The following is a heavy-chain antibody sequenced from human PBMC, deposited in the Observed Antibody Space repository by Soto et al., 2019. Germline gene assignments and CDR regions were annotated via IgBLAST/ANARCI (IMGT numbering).Heavy chain of an antibody. J-gene: IGHJ3*02. CDR3: AREYSSTLGAFDI. CDR2: IYYSGST. V-gene: IGHV4-59*01. CDR1: GGSISSYY. Sequence: SETLSLTCTVSGGSISSYYWSWIRQPPGKGLEWIGYIYYSGSTNYNPSLKSRVTISVDTSKNQFSLKLSSVTAADTAMYYCAREYSSTLGAFDIWGQGTMVTVSS. D-gene: IGHD6-13*01.